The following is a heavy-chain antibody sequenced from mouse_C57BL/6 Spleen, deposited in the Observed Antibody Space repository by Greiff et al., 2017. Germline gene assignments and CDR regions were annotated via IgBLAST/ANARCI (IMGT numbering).Heavy chain of an antibody. V-gene: IGHV1-52*01. J-gene: IGHJ4*01. D-gene: IGHD4-1*01. Sequence: VQLQQPGAELVRPGSSVKLSCKASGYTFTSYWMHWVKQRPIQGLEWIGNIDPSDSETHYNQKFKDKATLTVNKSSSTAYMQLSSLTSEDSAVYICARTLGYAMDYWGQGTSVTVSS. CDR2: IDPSDSET. CDR1: GYTFTSYW. CDR3: ARTLGYAMDY.